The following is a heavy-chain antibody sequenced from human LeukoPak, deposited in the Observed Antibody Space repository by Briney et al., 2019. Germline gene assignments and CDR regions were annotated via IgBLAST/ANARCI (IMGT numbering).Heavy chain of an antibody. Sequence: PRGSLRLSRAASGFTFSSYSMNWVPPAPGEGLEWVSSISTSSTYIYYAPSVKGRCPISRDNAKNSLYLQMHSLRAEDTAVYYCARDPPFIIGTAFFDYWGQGTLVTVSS. CDR3: ARDPPFIIGTAFFDY. D-gene: IGHD1-20*01. V-gene: IGHV3-21*01. J-gene: IGHJ4*02. CDR2: ISTSSTYI. CDR1: GFTFSSYS.